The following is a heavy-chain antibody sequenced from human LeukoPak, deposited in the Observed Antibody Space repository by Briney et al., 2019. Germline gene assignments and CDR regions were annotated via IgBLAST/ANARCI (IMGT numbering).Heavy chain of an antibody. CDR2: IRYDGSNK. V-gene: IGHV3-30*02. D-gene: IGHD5-18*01. CDR3: AKERDTAMVTIDY. J-gene: IGHJ4*02. Sequence: GGSLRLSCAASGFTFSSYGMHWVRQAPGKGLEWVAFIRYDGSNKYYADSVKGRFTISRDNSKNTLYLQMNSLRAEDTAVYYCAKERDTAMVTIDYWGQGTLVTASS. CDR1: GFTFSSYG.